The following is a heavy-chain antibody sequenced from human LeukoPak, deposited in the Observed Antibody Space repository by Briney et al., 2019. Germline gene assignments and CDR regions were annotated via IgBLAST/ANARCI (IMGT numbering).Heavy chain of an antibody. J-gene: IGHJ6*04. D-gene: IGHD3-10*02. CDR2: ISSSGSTI. V-gene: IGHV3-48*03. Sequence: GGSLRLSCAASGFTFSSYEMKWVRQATGKGLGLVSYISSSGSTIYYADSVKGRFTISRDNAKNSLYLQMNSLRAEDTAVYYCAELGITMIGGVWGKGTTVTISS. CDR3: AELGITMIGGV. CDR1: GFTFSSYE.